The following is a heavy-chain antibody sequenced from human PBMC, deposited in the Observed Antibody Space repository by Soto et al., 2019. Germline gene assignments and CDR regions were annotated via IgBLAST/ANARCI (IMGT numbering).Heavy chain of an antibody. Sequence: SVKVSCKASGGTFSSYAISWVRQAPGQGLEWMGGIIPIFGTANYAQKFQGRVTITADESTSTAYMELSSLRSEDTAVYYCARDLRIQLWPAQRYYYGMDVWGQGTTVTVSS. CDR3: ARDLRIQLWPAQRYYYGMDV. V-gene: IGHV1-69*13. D-gene: IGHD5-18*01. CDR2: IIPIFGTA. CDR1: GGTFSSYA. J-gene: IGHJ6*02.